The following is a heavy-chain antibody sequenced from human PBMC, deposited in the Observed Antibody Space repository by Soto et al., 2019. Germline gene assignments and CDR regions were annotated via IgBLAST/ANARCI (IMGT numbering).Heavy chain of an antibody. V-gene: IGHV3-48*01. CDR1: GFTFSTHS. D-gene: IGHD1-26*01. CDR3: VGEVGFQLIY. CDR2: ITSSSVT. Sequence: WGSLRLSCAASGFTFSTHSMNWVRQAPGKGLEWISYITSSSVTMYADSVKGRFTISGDNDKNSLYLQMNSLRVEDTAVYFCVGEVGFQLIYWGQGTLVTVSS. J-gene: IGHJ4*02.